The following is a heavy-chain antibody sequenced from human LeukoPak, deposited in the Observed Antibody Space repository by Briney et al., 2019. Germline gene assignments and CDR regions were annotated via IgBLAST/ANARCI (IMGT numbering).Heavy chain of an antibody. CDR3: ATGIDGYNLDY. CDR1: GYTLTELS. V-gene: IGHV1-24*01. J-gene: IGHJ4*02. CDR2: FDPEDGET. D-gene: IGHD5-24*01. Sequence: ASVKVSYKVSGYTLTELSMHWVRQAPGKGLEWLGGFDPEDGETVYAQKFQGRVTMTEDTSTDTAYMELSSLRSEDTAVYYCATGIDGYNLDYWGQGTLVTVSS.